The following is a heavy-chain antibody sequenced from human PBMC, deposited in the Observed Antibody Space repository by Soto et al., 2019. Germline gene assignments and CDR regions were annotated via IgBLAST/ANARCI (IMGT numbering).Heavy chain of an antibody. CDR3: ARLITGMTTVTTHFDY. CDR2: IYHSGST. V-gene: IGHV4-34*01. D-gene: IGHD4-17*01. CDR1: GGSFSGYY. Sequence: SETLSLTCAVYGGSFSGYYWSWIRQPPGKGLEWIGGIYHSGSTNYNPSLKSRVTISVDTSKNQFSLKLSSVTAADTAVYYCARLITGMTTVTTHFDYWGQGTLVTVSS. J-gene: IGHJ4*02.